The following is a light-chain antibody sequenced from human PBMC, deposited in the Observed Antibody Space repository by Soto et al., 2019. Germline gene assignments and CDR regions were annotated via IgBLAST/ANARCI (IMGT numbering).Light chain of an antibody. CDR2: GAL. V-gene: IGKV3-15*01. CDR1: QSVSSN. Sequence: EIVMTQSPATLSVSPGERATLSCRASQSVSSNLAWYQQKPGQAPRLLIYGALTRATGIPARFSGSGSGTEFTLTISSLLSEDFAVYYCQQYNNWPPWTFGQGTKVDIK. CDR3: QQYNNWPPWT. J-gene: IGKJ1*01.